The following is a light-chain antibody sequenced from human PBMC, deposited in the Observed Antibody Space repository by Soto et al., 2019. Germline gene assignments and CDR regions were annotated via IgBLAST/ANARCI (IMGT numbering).Light chain of an antibody. CDR3: QSYATGLSVLYV. CDR2: GNN. V-gene: IGLV1-40*01. Sequence: QSVLTQPPSVSGAPGRRVTISCTGSSSNIGAGYDVHWYQQLPGTAPKLLIYGNNNRPSGVPDRFSGSKSGTSASLAVTGLQAEDGADYYCQSYATGLSVLYVFGTGTKVTVL. CDR1: SSNIGAGYD. J-gene: IGLJ1*01.